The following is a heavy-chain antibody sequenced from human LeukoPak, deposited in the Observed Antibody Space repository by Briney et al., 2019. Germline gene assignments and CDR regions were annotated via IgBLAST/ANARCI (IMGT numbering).Heavy chain of an antibody. CDR2: IYYSGST. V-gene: IGHV4-59*08. J-gene: IGHJ3*02. CDR1: GGSISSYY. D-gene: IGHD2-2*01. Sequence: SETLSLTCTVSGGSISSYYWSWIRQPPAKGLEWIGYIYYSGSTNYNPSLKSRVTISVDTSKKQFSRKLSSVTAADTAVYYWARTFCSRTSCPLRNFDIWGQGTMVTVSS. CDR3: ARTFCSRTSCPLRNFDI.